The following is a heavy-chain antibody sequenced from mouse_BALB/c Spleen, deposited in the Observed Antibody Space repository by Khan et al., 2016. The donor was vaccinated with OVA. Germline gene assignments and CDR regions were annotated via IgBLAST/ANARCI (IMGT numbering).Heavy chain of an antibody. J-gene: IGHJ3*01. CDR1: GYSFTTYY. Sequence: EVQLQQSGPELMKPGASGKISCKASGYSFTTYYIHWVKQSHGKSLEWIGYIDTFSGDTTHNQKFKGMATLTVDKSSSTAYIHLSNQTSEDSAVYYCTRHGYVAWFTYWGRGTLVTVAA. CDR2: IDTFSGDT. CDR3: TRHGYVAWFTY. D-gene: IGHD2-2*01. V-gene: IGHV1S135*01.